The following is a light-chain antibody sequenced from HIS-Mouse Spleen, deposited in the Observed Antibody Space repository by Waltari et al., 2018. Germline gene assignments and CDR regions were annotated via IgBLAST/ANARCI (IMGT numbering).Light chain of an antibody. J-gene: IGLJ3*02. Sequence: QSALTQPRSVSGSPGQSVTISCTGTSSDVGGYNYVSWYQQHPGKAPKLMIYDVSKRPSGGPDRFSGSKAGHTASLTISGLQAEDEADYYCCSYAGSYTWVFGGGTKLTVL. CDR3: CSYAGSYTWV. V-gene: IGLV2-11*01. CDR2: DVS. CDR1: SSDVGGYNY.